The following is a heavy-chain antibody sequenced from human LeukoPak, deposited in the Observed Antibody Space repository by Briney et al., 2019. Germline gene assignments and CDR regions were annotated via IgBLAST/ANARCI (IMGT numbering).Heavy chain of an antibody. Sequence: SETLSLTCTVSGGSISSYYWSWLRQPPGKGLGWIGYIYYSGSTNYNPSLKSRVTISVDTSKNQFSLKLSSVTAADTAVYYCARGARIAAANDAFDIWGQGTMVTVSS. CDR2: IYYSGST. V-gene: IGHV4-59*01. J-gene: IGHJ3*02. D-gene: IGHD6-13*01. CDR3: ARGARIAAANDAFDI. CDR1: GGSISSYY.